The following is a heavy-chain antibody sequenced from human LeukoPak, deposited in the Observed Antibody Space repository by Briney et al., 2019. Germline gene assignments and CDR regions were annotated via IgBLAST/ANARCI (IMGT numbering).Heavy chain of an antibody. CDR3: ARVGGPGYSSGWYGY. Sequence: ASVKVSCKASGYTFAGYYLHWVRQAPGHRLGWMGWINPNSGGTNYAQKFQGRVTMTRDTSISTAYMEVSRLRSDDTAVYYCARVGGPGYSSGWYGYWGQGTLVTVSS. D-gene: IGHD6-19*01. CDR2: INPNSGGT. CDR1: GYTFAGYY. J-gene: IGHJ4*02. V-gene: IGHV1-2*02.